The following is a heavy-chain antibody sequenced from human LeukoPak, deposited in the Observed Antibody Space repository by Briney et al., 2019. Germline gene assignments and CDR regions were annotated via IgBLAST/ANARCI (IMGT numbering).Heavy chain of an antibody. Sequence: SVKVSCKASGGTFSSYAISWVRQAPGQGLEWMGRIIPILGIANYAQKFQGRVTITADKSTSTAYMEVSNLRSEDTAVYYCATTRDGYNPEFDYWGQGTLVTVSS. CDR2: IIPILGIA. CDR3: ATTRDGYNPEFDY. J-gene: IGHJ4*02. D-gene: IGHD5-24*01. V-gene: IGHV1-69*04. CDR1: GGTFSSYA.